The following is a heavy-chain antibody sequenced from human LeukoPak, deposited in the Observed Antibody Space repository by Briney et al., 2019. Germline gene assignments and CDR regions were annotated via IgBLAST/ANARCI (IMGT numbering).Heavy chain of an antibody. CDR1: GFTFSDYY. Sequence: GGSLRLSCAASGFTFSDYYMSCIRQAPGKGLEWVSYISSSGSTIYYADSVKGRFTISRDNAKNSLYLKMNRLRAEDTAVYYCARIGGGTYYYDSSGYYADYWGQGTLVTVSS. V-gene: IGHV3-11*01. D-gene: IGHD3-22*01. J-gene: IGHJ4*02. CDR2: ISSSGSTI. CDR3: ARIGGGTYYYDSSGYYADY.